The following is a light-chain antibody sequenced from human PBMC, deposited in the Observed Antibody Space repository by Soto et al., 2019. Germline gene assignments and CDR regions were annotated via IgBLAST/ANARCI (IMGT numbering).Light chain of an antibody. CDR2: AAS. CDR3: QKYNSAPFP. Sequence: DIQMTQSPSSLSASVGDRVTITCRASQGIRNYLAWYQQKPGKVPKLLIYAASTLQSAVPSRFSGSGSVTDFTLTISSLQPEDVATSYCQKYNSAPFPFGQGTRLESK. CDR1: QGIRNY. V-gene: IGKV1-27*01. J-gene: IGKJ5*01.